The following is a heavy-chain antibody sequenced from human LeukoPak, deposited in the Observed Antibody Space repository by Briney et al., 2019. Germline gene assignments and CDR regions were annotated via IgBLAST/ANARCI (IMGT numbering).Heavy chain of an antibody. CDR2: IYHSGST. D-gene: IGHD6-19*01. V-gene: IGHV4-38-2*01. Sequence: PSETLSLTCAVSGYSISSGYYWGWIRQPPGKGLEWIGSIYHSGSTYYNPSLKSRVTISVDTSKNQFSLKLSSVTAADTAVYYCARGSSGWLGYFDLWGRGTLVTVSS. CDR1: GYSISSGYY. J-gene: IGHJ2*01. CDR3: ARGSSGWLGYFDL.